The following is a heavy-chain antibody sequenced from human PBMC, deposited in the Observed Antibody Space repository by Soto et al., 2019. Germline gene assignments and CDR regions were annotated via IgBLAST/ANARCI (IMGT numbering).Heavy chain of an antibody. V-gene: IGHV1-69*01. CDR2: IIPILEAT. Sequence: QVQLVQSGAEVRKPGSSVKVSCRASGGTFSDFTVTWVRQAPGQGLEWMGGIIPILEATKYAQTFQDRVTFTEDESTSTVFMELSSLRSEDTAVYFCATSYCGNECQPNRAFYYFGWDVWGKGTTVTVSS. CDR3: ATSYCGNECQPNRAFYYFGWDV. J-gene: IGHJ6*04. D-gene: IGHD2-21*01. CDR1: GGTFSDFT.